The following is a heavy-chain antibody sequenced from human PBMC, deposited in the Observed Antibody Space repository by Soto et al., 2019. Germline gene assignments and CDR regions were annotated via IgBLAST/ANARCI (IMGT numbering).Heavy chain of an antibody. D-gene: IGHD4-17*01. CDR1: GFIYNDYG. J-gene: IGHJ5*02. CDR3: ARVPMTRVTRWTWFDP. CDR2: IWHDGSDE. Sequence: QVQMMGSGGGVVQPGGSLRLSCTASGFIYNDYGMNWVRQSPGKGLEWVAVIWHDGSDEHYADSVKGRFTISRDNSKNMLYLQMNSLRAEDTAVYYCARVPMTRVTRWTWFDPWGQGTLVTVSS. V-gene: IGHV3-33*01.